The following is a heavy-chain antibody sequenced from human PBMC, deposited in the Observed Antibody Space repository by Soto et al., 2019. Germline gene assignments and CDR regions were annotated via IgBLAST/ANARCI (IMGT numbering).Heavy chain of an antibody. CDR3: TREVYEERQRQVYYHGMDV. D-gene: IGHD1-1*01. J-gene: IGHJ6*02. CDR1: GFTFRTYW. Sequence: QLVESGGGLVQPGGSLRLSCRASGFTFRTYWMSWVRQVPGKGLEWVANIKQDGSETTYLPSVKGRFTVSRDNTKTSLDLQMNSLRAEDTAVYSCTREVYEERQRQVYYHGMDVWGQGTTVIVSS. CDR2: IKQDGSET. V-gene: IGHV3-7*01.